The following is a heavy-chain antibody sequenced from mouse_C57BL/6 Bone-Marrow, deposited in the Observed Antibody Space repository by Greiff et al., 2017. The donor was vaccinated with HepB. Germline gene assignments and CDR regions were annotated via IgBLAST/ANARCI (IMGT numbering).Heavy chain of an antibody. D-gene: IGHD2-4*01. CDR1: GYTFTSYW. CDR2: IHPNSGST. J-gene: IGHJ2*01. Sequence: QVQLQQPGAELVKPGASVKLSCKASGYTFTSYWMHWVKQRPGQGLEWIGMIHPNSGSTNYNEKFKSKATLTVDKSSSTAYMQLSSLASEDSAVCYCARRGNRLRRAFDYWGQGTTLTVSS. CDR3: ARRGNRLRRAFDY. V-gene: IGHV1-64*01.